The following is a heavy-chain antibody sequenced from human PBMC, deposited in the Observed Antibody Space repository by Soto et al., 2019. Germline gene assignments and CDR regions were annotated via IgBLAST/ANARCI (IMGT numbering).Heavy chain of an antibody. J-gene: IGHJ4*02. CDR2: ISSGSSII. CDR3: ARDRNDFWSGSDY. D-gene: IGHD3-3*01. CDR1: GFTFSSYS. V-gene: IGHV3-48*02. Sequence: EVQLVESGGGLVQPGGSLRLSCAVSGFTFSSYSMKWVRQAPGKGLEWVSFISSGSSIIYYADSVKGRFTILRDNVKNSLYLEMHSLRDEDTAVYYCARDRNDFWSGSDYWGQGTLVTVSS.